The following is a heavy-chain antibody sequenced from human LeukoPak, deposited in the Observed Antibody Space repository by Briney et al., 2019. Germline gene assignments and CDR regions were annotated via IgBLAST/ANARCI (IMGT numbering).Heavy chain of an antibody. V-gene: IGHV4-59*01. D-gene: IGHD3-10*01. CDR3: ARDFSDGSGMDV. Sequence: SETPSLTCTVSGGSISSYYWSWIRQPPGKGLEWIGYIYYSGSTNYNPSLKSRVTISVDTSKNQFSLKLSSVTAADTAVYYCARDFSDGSGMDVWGKGTTVTVSS. CDR1: GGSISSYY. CDR2: IYYSGST. J-gene: IGHJ6*03.